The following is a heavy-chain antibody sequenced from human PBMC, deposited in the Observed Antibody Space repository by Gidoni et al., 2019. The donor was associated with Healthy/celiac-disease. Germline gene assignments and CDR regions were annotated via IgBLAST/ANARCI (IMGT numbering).Heavy chain of an antibody. CDR2: ISWNSGSI. CDR3: AKGGLYGDYPHHFDY. CDR1: GFTFDDYA. Sequence: EVQLVESGGGLVQLGRSLRLSCAPSGFTFDDYAMHWVRQAPGKGLEWVSGISWNSGSIGYADSVKGRFTISRDNAKNSLYLQMNSLRAEDTALYYCAKGGLYGDYPHHFDYWGQGTLVTVSS. D-gene: IGHD4-17*01. V-gene: IGHV3-9*01. J-gene: IGHJ4*02.